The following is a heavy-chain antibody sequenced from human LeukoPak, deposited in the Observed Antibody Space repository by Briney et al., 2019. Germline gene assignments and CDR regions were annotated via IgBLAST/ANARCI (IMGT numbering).Heavy chain of an antibody. Sequence: GGSLRLSCAASGFTFSDLYMDWVRQAPGKGLVWVSRINSDGSSTSYADSVKGRFTISRDNAKNTLYLQMNSLRAEDTAVYYCAREEELWFGELLSYYYGMDVWGQGTTVTVSS. CDR3: AREEELWFGELLSYYYGMDV. V-gene: IGHV3-74*01. J-gene: IGHJ6*02. D-gene: IGHD3-10*01. CDR2: INSDGSST. CDR1: GFTFSDLY.